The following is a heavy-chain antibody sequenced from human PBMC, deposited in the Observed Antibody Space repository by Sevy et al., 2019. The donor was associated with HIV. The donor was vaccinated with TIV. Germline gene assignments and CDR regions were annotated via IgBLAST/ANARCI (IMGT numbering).Heavy chain of an antibody. CDR1: GYSISSGYY. CDR3: ARRASYVGLSWFDP. J-gene: IGHJ5*02. Sequence: SETLSLTCAVSGYSISSGYYWGWIRQPPGKGLEWIGSIYHSGSTYYNPSLKSRVTISVDTSKNQFSLKLSSVTAADTAGYYCARRASYVGLSWFDPWGQGTLVTVSS. V-gene: IGHV4-38-2*01. D-gene: IGHD3-16*01. CDR2: IYHSGST.